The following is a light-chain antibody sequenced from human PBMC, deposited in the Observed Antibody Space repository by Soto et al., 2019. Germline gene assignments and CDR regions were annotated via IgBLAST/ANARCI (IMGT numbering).Light chain of an antibody. Sequence: EIVMTQSPATLSVSPGERATLSCRASQSVSSNLAWYQQKPGQAPRLLIYGASTRATGIPARFSGSRSGTEFTLTISSLQSEDFAVYYCQQYNNWPLWTFGQGTKVEI. CDR1: QSVSSN. V-gene: IGKV3-15*01. J-gene: IGKJ1*01. CDR2: GAS. CDR3: QQYNNWPLWT.